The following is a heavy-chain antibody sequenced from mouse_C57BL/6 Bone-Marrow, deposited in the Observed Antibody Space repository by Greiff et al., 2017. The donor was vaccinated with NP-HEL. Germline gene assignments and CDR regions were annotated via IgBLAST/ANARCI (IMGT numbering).Heavy chain of an antibody. CDR1: GFTFSDYY. CDR3: ARRRYYYGSSYGYYAMDY. J-gene: IGHJ4*01. Sequence: EVKVVESGGGLVQPGGSLKLSCAASGFTFSDYYMYWVRQTPEKRLEWVAYISNGGGSTYYPDTVKGRFTISRDNAKNTLYLQMSRLKSEDTAMYYCARRRYYYGSSYGYYAMDYWGQGTSVTVSS. D-gene: IGHD1-1*01. V-gene: IGHV5-12*01. CDR2: ISNGGGST.